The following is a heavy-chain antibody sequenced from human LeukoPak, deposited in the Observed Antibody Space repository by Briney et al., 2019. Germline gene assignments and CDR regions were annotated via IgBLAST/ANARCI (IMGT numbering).Heavy chain of an antibody. D-gene: IGHD2-2*01. Sequence: GGSLRLSCAASGFTFSSYAMSWVRQAPEKGLEWVSAISGSGGSTYYADSVKGRFTISRDNSKNTLYLQMNSLRAEDTAVYYCAKLMVVVVPAATFDYWGQGTLVTVSS. CDR3: AKLMVVVVPAATFDY. V-gene: IGHV3-23*01. CDR2: ISGSGGST. J-gene: IGHJ4*02. CDR1: GFTFSSYA.